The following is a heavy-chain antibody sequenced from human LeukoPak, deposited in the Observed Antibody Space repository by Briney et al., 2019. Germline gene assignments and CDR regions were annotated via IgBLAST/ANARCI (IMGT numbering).Heavy chain of an antibody. D-gene: IGHD6-19*01. CDR3: AREKSSSSWHAPSAVAGTVGYFDY. V-gene: IGHV4-39*07. CDR1: GASISSNSYF. CDR2: INFSAGDT. J-gene: IGHJ4*02. Sequence: SETLSLTCTVSGASISSNSYFWGWIRQPPGEGLEWIGSINFSAGDTYYNPSLKSRVTISVDTSRNQFSLKLSSVTAADTAVYYCAREKSSSSWHAPSAVAGTVGYFDYWGQGTLVTVSS.